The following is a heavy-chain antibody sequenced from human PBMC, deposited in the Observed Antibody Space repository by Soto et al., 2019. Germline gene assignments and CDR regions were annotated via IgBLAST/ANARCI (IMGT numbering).Heavy chain of an antibody. Sequence: GGSLRLSCAASGFTVSSNYMSWVRQAPGKGLEWVSVIYSGGSTYYADSVKGRFTISRDKAKNTLYLQMNSLRAEDTAVYCCARDRGGVGAFDYWGQGTLVTVSS. V-gene: IGHV3-53*01. D-gene: IGHD1-26*01. CDR1: GFTVSSNY. CDR3: ARDRGGVGAFDY. CDR2: IYSGGST. J-gene: IGHJ4*02.